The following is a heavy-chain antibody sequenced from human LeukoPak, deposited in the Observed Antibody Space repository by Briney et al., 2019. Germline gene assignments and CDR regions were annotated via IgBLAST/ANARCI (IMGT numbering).Heavy chain of an antibody. Sequence: SETLSLTCTVSGGSISSYYWSWIRQPAGKGLERIGRIYTSGSTNYNPSLKSRVTISVATSKNQFSLKLSSVTAADTAVYYCASTSRRGAFDIWGQGTMVTVSS. D-gene: IGHD2/OR15-2a*01. CDR1: GGSISSYY. CDR3: ASTSRRGAFDI. J-gene: IGHJ3*02. CDR2: IYTSGST. V-gene: IGHV4-4*07.